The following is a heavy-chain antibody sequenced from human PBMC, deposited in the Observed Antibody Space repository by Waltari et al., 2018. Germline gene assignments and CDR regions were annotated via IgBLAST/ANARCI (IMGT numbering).Heavy chain of an antibody. CDR1: GFSLSTSGVG. CDR2: IYWNDEK. D-gene: IGHD4-17*01. V-gene: IGHV2-5*01. CDR3: AHRPYYSDDFDY. J-gene: IGHJ4*02. Sequence: QITLKESGPTLVKPTQTLTLTCTFSGFSLSTSGVGVVWIRQPPGKALEWLVLIYWNDEKRYSPSLKSRLTITKDTSKNQVVLTMTNMDPVDTATYDCAHRPYYSDDFDYWGQGTLVTVSS.